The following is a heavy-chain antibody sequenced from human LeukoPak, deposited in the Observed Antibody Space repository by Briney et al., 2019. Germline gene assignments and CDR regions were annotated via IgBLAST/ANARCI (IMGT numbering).Heavy chain of an antibody. J-gene: IGHJ4*02. Sequence: PSETLSLTCAVYGGSFSGYYWSWIRQPPGKGLEWIGEINHSGSTNYNPSLKSRVTISVDTSKNQFSLKLRSVTAADTAVYYCARGLGRYYDFWSGYFRLVYFDYWGQGTLVTVSS. D-gene: IGHD3-3*01. V-gene: IGHV4-34*01. CDR3: ARGLGRYYDFWSGYFRLVYFDY. CDR1: GGSFSGYY. CDR2: INHSGST.